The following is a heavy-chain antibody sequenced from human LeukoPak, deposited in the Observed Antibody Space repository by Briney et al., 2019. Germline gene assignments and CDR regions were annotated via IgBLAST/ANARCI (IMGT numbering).Heavy chain of an antibody. D-gene: IGHD4-23*01. J-gene: IGHJ6*03. CDR1: GGSISSSSYY. CDR2: IYYSGST. V-gene: IGHV4-39*07. CDR3: ARALRVRGYYMDV. Sequence: NPSETLSLTCTVSGGSISSSSYYWGWTRQPPGKGLEWIGNIYYSGSTYYNPSLKSRVTISVDTSKNQFSLKLSSVTAADTAVYYCARALRVRGYYMDVWGKGTTVTISS.